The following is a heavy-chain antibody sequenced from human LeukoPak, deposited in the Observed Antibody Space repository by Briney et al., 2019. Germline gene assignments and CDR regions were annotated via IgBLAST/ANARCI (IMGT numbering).Heavy chain of an antibody. J-gene: IGHJ4*02. CDR1: GFTFSSHP. V-gene: IGHV3-30*04. CDR3: ARGDWLLSYYFDY. D-gene: IGHD3-9*01. CDR2: ISFDGSHK. Sequence: GGSLRLSCAASGFTFSSHPMHWVRQAPGKGLEWVAVISFDGSHKYYADSVTGRFTISRDNSKSTLYLQMDSLRTDDTAMYYCARGDWLLSYYFDYWGQGTLVTVSS.